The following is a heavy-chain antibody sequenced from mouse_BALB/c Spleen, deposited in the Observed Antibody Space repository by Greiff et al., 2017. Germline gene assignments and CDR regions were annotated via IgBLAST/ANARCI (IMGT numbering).Heavy chain of an antibody. CDR2: IYPYNGGT. CDR3: ARSGSSYETWFAY. V-gene: IGHV1S29*02. D-gene: IGHD1-1*01. CDR1: GYTFTDYN. J-gene: IGHJ3*01. Sequence: EVQLQQSGPELVKPGASVKISCKASGYTFTDYNMHWVKQSHGKSLEWIGYIYPYNGGTGYNQKFKSKAQLTVDNSSSTAYMELRSLTSEDSEFYYCARSGSSYETWFAYWGQGTLVTVSA.